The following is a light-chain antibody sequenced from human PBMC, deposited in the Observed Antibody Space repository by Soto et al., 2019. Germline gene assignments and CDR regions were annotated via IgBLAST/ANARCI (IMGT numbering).Light chain of an antibody. J-gene: IGKJ4*02. CDR3: LQDCAYPLP. Sequence: AIQMTQSPSSLAASVEDRVTITCRAGQGVSTDVGWNEQKLGKAPRLLIYAASNLQSGVPSRFSGSQYATDLTLTLSSLQPGDFSTYHCLQDCAYPLPFGGGTKVEI. V-gene: IGKV1-6*01. CDR1: QGVSTD. CDR2: AAS.